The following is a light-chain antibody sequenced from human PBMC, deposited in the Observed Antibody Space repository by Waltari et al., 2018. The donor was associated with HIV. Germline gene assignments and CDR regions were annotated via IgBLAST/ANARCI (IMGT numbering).Light chain of an antibody. V-gene: IGLV2-14*03. Sequence: QSALTQPASVSGSPGQSNTILCNGTTSDPALYEYASWYRRLPGEVPQRLLYDIFERPSGISARFSGSRSGGAASHAISRLQTDDDGDYFCSSFTRMGVVFGPET. CDR1: TSDPALYEY. CDR3: SSFTRMGVV. CDR2: DIF. J-gene: IGLJ1*01.